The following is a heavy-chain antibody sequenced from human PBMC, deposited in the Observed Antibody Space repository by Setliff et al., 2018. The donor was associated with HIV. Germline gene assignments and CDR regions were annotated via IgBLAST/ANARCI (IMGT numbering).Heavy chain of an antibody. V-gene: IGHV4-34*01. CDR1: GVSFSGDY. CDR2: VHPSGSI. Sequence: ETLSLTCAVSGVSFSGDYWSWVRQPPGKGLEWIAEVHPSGSINYNSSLKSRVAISVDTSNNQFSLTMTSVTAADTAVYYCARGRDWAKTGDFWGQGALVTVSS. CDR3: ARGRDWAKTGDF. D-gene: IGHD3-9*01. J-gene: IGHJ4*02.